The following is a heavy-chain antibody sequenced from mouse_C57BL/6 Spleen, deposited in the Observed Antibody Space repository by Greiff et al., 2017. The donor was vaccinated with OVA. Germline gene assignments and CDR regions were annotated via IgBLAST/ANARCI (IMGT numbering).Heavy chain of an antibody. CDR1: GYTFTSYW. Sequence: QVQLQQSGAELVRPGSSVKLSCKASGYTFTSYWMHWVKQRPIQGLEWIGNIDPSDSETPYNQKFKAKATLTVDKSSSTAYMQLSSLTSVDSAVYYCARAYGNYVYFDYWGQGTTLTVSS. J-gene: IGHJ2*01. D-gene: IGHD2-1*01. CDR2: IDPSDSET. CDR3: ARAYGNYVYFDY. V-gene: IGHV1-52*01.